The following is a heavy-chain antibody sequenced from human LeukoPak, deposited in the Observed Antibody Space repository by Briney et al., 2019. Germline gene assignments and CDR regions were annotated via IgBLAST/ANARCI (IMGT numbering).Heavy chain of an antibody. CDR2: ISGSGGST. CDR3: ATQMPLDGYNLFDY. J-gene: IGHJ4*02. V-gene: IGHV3-23*01. CDR1: GFTFSSYA. Sequence: PTGGSLRLSCAASGFTFSSYAMSWVRQAPGKGLEWVSAISGSGGSTYYADSVKGRFTISRDNSKNTLYLQMNSLRAEDTAVYYCATQMPLDGYNLFDYWGQGTLVTVSS. D-gene: IGHD5-24*01.